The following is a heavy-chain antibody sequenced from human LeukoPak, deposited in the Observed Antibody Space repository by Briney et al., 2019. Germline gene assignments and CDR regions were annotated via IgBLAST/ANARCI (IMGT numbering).Heavy chain of an antibody. Sequence: GGSLRLSCAASGFTFSRHAVSWVRQAPGKGLEWVSGISYSGGSTYYADSVKGRFTISRDNSKNTLYLQMNSLRAEDTAVYYCAKGGDLSGTYNWFDPWGQGTLVTVSS. CDR2: ISYSGGST. CDR3: AKGGDLSGTYNWFDP. CDR1: GFTFSRHA. V-gene: IGHV3-23*01. J-gene: IGHJ5*02. D-gene: IGHD3-16*02.